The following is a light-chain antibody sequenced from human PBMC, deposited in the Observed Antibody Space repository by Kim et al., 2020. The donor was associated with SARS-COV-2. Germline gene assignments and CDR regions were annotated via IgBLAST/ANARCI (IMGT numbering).Light chain of an antibody. J-gene: IGKJ2*01. V-gene: IGKV1-5*03. Sequence: DIQMTQSPTTLSASVGDRVTITCRASQSISSWLAWYQQKPGKAPKLLIYKASSLESGVPSRFSGSGSGTEFTLTISSLQPDDFATYDSQQYNSYPYTFGQGTKLEI. CDR3: QQYNSYPYT. CDR2: KAS. CDR1: QSISSW.